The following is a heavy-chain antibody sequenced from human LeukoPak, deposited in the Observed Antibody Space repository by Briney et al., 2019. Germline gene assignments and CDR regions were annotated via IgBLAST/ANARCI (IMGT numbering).Heavy chain of an antibody. V-gene: IGHV3-21*01. CDR3: ARDRDNWNDPYFDY. J-gene: IGHJ4*02. Sequence: GGSLRLSCAASGFTFSSYSMNWVRQAPGKGLEWVSSISSSSYIYYADSVKGRFTISRDNAKNSLYLQMNSLRAEDTAVYYCARDRDNWNDPYFDYWGQGTLVTVSS. CDR2: ISSSSYI. CDR1: GFTFSSYS. D-gene: IGHD1-20*01.